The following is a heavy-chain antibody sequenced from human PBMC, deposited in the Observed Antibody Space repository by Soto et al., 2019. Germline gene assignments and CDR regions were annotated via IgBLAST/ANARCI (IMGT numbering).Heavy chain of an antibody. CDR3: ARDGYCSGGSCLDGMDV. J-gene: IGHJ6*02. CDR1: GFTLSRYT. D-gene: IGHD2-15*01. CDR2: ISSDGSAK. V-gene: IGHV3-30-3*01. Sequence: AGGSLRLCCGVSGFTLSRYTMHWVRQAPGKGLEWVALISSDGSAKNYADSVKGRFTISRDDSLYLQMTSLRGEDTAVHYCARDGYCSGGSCLDGMDVWGQGTTVTVSS.